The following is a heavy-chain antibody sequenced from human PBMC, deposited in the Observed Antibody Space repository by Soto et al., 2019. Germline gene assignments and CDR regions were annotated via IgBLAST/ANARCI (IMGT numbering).Heavy chain of an antibody. CDR1: GFTFSNNA. V-gene: IGHV3-30*01. CDR2: ISFDSSEI. J-gene: IGHJ5*02. Sequence: PGGSLRLSCVGSGFTFSNNAMHWVRQAPGKGLEWVALISFDSSEIHYADSVKGRFTISRDNPRNTLFLHVNSPRADDTAVYYCAIARVADSSLDPWGQGTLVTVSS. D-gene: IGHD3-3*01. CDR3: AIARVADSSLDP.